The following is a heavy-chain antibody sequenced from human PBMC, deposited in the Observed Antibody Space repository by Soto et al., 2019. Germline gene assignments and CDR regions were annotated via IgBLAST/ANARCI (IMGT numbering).Heavy chain of an antibody. Sequence: SETLSLTCAVYGGSFSGYYCIFIRHPPLKGLEWIGEINHSGSTNYNPSLKSRVTISVDTSKNQFSLKLSSVTAADTAVYYCARRKNLDSSGYNWFDPWGQGTLVTVSS. J-gene: IGHJ5*02. CDR2: INHSGST. D-gene: IGHD3-22*01. CDR3: ARRKNLDSSGYNWFDP. V-gene: IGHV4-34*01. CDR1: GGSFSGYY.